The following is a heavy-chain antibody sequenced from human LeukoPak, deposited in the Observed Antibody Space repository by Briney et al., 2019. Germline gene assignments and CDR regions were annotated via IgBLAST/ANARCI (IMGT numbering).Heavy chain of an antibody. J-gene: IGHJ3*02. CDR1: GGSISSGGYY. CDR3: ARDSADYYDI. V-gene: IGHV4-61*02. CDR2: IYTSGST. Sequence: NTSQTLSLTCTVSGGSISSGGYYWSWIRQPAGKGLEWIGRIYTSGSTNYNPSLKRRVTISVDTSKNQFSLKLSSVTAADTAVYYCARDSADYYDIWGQGTMVTVSS. D-gene: IGHD3-10*01.